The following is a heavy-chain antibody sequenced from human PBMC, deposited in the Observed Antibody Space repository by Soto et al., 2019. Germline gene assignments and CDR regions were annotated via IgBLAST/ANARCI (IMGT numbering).Heavy chain of an antibody. D-gene: IGHD3-3*01. CDR1: VFSFGSYA. CDR2: ISGSDGKT. V-gene: IGHV3-23*01. CDR3: ARWSYLDY. Sequence: PGGSLRLSCAASVFSFGSYALSWVRQAPGKGLEWVSTISGSDGKTFYADSVKVRFSISRDTSQNTLYLQMNSLRADDTAIYYCARWSYLDYWGQGTRVTVSS. J-gene: IGHJ4*02.